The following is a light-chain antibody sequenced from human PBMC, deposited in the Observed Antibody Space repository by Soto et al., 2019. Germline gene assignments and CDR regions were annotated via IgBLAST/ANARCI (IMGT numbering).Light chain of an antibody. CDR1: QGISSY. Sequence: AIRMTQSPSSLSASTGDRVTITCRASQGISSYLAWYQQKPGKAPKLLIYAASTLQSGVPSRFSVSGSETDFTLTISCLQSEDFATYYCHQYYSYPWTFGQGTKVEIK. J-gene: IGKJ1*01. V-gene: IGKV1-8*01. CDR2: AAS. CDR3: HQYYSYPWT.